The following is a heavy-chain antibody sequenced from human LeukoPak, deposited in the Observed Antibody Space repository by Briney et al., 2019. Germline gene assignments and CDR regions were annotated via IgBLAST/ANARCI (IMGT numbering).Heavy chain of an antibody. Sequence: PGGSLRLSCAASGFTFSSYAMNWVRQATGKGLVWVSTFSGEGGDTLYGDSVKGRFTIPRDNSKNTLSVLMKRQRPRHTAIYYCAKSGSRDWDYFEYWGQGTLVNASS. V-gene: IGHV3-23*01. CDR1: GFTFSSYA. D-gene: IGHD6-19*01. CDR3: AKSGSRDWDYFEY. J-gene: IGHJ4*02. CDR2: FSGEGGDT.